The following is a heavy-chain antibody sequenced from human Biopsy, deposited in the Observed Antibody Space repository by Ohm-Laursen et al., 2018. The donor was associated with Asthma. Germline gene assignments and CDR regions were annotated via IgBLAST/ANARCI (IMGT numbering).Heavy chain of an antibody. CDR3: ARCQVGYSSGWSLLLKKIYYSGMGV. V-gene: IGHV1-69*01. D-gene: IGHD6-19*01. CDR1: GGTFSNFA. J-gene: IGHJ6*02. CDR2: IMTVFGTT. Sequence: SSVKVSCKAPGGTFSNFAISWVRQAPGQGLEWLGGIMTVFGTTNYAQKFQGRVTITADESTSTAYMEVTSPRSEDTAIYYCARCQVGYSSGWSLLLKKIYYSGMGVWGQGTAVTVSS.